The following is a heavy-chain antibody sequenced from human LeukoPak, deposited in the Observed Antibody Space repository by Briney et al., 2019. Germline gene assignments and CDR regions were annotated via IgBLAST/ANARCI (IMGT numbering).Heavy chain of an antibody. D-gene: IGHD6-13*01. CDR1: GGSIISYY. V-gene: IGHV4-59*08. J-gene: IGHJ4*02. CDR3: TRRRAGSSWRDN. CDR2: IYYSGST. Sequence: SETLSLTCTVSGGSIISYYWSWIRQPPGKGLEWIGYIYYSGSTNHNPSLKSRVTISADTSKNQFSLNLRSVTAADTAVYYCTRRRAGSSWRDNWGQGTLVTVSS.